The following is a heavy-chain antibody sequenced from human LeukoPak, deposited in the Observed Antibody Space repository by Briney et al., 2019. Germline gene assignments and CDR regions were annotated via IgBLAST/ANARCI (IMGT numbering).Heavy chain of an antibody. CDR3: ARRAYCGGDCNWYFDL. CDR2: IYHSGGT. V-gene: IGHV4-38-2*01. Sequence: PSETLSLTCAVSGYSISSGYYWGWIRQPPGKGLEWIGSIYHSGGTYYSPSLKSRVTISVDTSKNQFSLKLSSVTAADTAVYYCARRAYCGGDCNWYFDLWGRGTLVTVPS. D-gene: IGHD2-21*01. J-gene: IGHJ2*01. CDR1: GYSISSGYY.